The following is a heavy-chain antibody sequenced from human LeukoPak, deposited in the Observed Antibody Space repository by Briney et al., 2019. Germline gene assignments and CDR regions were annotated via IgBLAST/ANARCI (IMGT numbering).Heavy chain of an antibody. CDR2: ISSSSSYI. D-gene: IGHD2-21*02. CDR3: ARDPHYCGGDCSPLYYYYYMDV. J-gene: IGHJ6*03. Sequence: GGSLRLSCAASGFTFSSYSMNWVRQAPGKGLEWVSSISSSSSYIYYADSVKGRFTISRDNAKNSLYLQMNSLRAEDTAVYYCARDPHYCGGDCSPLYYYYYMDVWGKGTTVTISS. CDR1: GFTFSSYS. V-gene: IGHV3-21*01.